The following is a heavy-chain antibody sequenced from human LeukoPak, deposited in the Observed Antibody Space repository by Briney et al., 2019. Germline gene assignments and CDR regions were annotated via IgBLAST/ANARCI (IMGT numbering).Heavy chain of an antibody. J-gene: IGHJ3*02. D-gene: IGHD6-13*01. V-gene: IGHV4-34*01. CDR3: ARGGVAQQLVPVHAFDI. CDR2: INHSGST. CDR1: GGSISSHY. Sequence: SETLSLTCTVSGGSISSHYWSWIRQPPGKGLEWIGEINHSGSTNYNPSLKSRVTISVDTSKNQFSLKLSSVTAADTAVYYCARGGVAQQLVPVHAFDIWGQGTMVTVSS.